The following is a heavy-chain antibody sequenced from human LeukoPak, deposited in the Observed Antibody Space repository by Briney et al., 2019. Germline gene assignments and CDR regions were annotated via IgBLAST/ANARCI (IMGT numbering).Heavy chain of an antibody. CDR1: GFTFSSYE. Sequence: GGSLRLSCAASGFTFSSYEMNWVRQAPGKGLEWVSYISSSGSTIYYADSVKGRFTISRDNAKNSPYLQMNSLRAEDTAVYYCAREEMATSYGFDYWGQGTLVTVS. CDR3: AREEMATSYGFDY. V-gene: IGHV3-48*03. J-gene: IGHJ4*02. D-gene: IGHD5-24*01. CDR2: ISSSGSTI.